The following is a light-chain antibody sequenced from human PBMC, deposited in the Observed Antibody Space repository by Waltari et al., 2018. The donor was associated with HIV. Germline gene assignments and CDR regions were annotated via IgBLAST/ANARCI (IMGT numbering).Light chain of an antibody. CDR2: DAS. CDR1: QSISSTY. J-gene: IGKJ1*01. V-gene: IGKV3-20*01. CDR3: QQYRSSPRT. Sequence: IVLTQSPGTLSLFPGERATLSCRASQSISSTYLAWYQQKPGQPPRLLTFDASTRATGIPDRFSASGSETDFTLTISRLEPEDFAVYYCQQYRSSPRTFGQGTKVEIK.